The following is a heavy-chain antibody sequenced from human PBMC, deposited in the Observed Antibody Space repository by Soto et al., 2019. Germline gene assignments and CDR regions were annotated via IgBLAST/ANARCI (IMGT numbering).Heavy chain of an antibody. J-gene: IGHJ2*01. CDR3: AREKRAYWYFDL. CDR1: GGSVSSGSYY. V-gene: IGHV4-61*01. CDR2: IYYSVST. Sequence: QVQLQESGPGLVKPSETLSLTCTVSGGSVSSGSYYWSWIRQPPGKGLEWIGYIYYSVSTNYNPYLKSRVTISVDTSKNQFSLKLSSVTAADTAVYYCAREKRAYWYFDLWGRGTLVTVSS.